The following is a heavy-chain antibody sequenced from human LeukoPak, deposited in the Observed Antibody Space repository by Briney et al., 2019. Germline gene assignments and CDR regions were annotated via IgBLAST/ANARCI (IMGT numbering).Heavy chain of an antibody. D-gene: IGHD5-18*01. CDR2: IIPIFGTA. V-gene: IGHV1-69*13. CDR3: ARGLQLWLNWFDP. Sequence: GASVKVSCKASGYTFTSYAMNWVRQAPGQGLEWMGGIIPIFGTANYAQKFQGRVTITADESTSTAYMELSSLRSEDTAVYYCARGLQLWLNWFDPWGQGTLVTVSS. J-gene: IGHJ5*02. CDR1: GYTFTSYA.